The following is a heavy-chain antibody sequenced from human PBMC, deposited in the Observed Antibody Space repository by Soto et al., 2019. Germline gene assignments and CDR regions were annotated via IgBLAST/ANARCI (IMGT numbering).Heavy chain of an antibody. V-gene: IGHV1-46*01. CDR2: INPSGGST. CDR3: AREERVVVAAPPRLSYYGMDV. Sequence: QVQLVQSGAEVKKPGASVKVSCKASGYTFTSYYMHWVRQAPGQGLEWMGIINPSGGSTSYAQKFXXXVTMPRDASTXXVXMXXSSLRSEDTAVYYCAREERVVVAAPPRLSYYGMDVWGQGTTVTVSS. CDR1: GYTFTSYY. J-gene: IGHJ6*02. D-gene: IGHD2-15*01.